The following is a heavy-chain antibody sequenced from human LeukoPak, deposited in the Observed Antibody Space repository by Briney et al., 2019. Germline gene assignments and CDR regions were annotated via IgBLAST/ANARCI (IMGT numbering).Heavy chain of an antibody. J-gene: IGHJ5*02. CDR1: GFTVSSNY. CDR2: IYSGGST. CDR3: ARDLVVTMVRGVIIPPFDP. D-gene: IGHD3-10*01. Sequence: GGSLRLSCAASGFTVSSNYMSWVRQAPGKGLEWVSVIYSGGSTYYADSVKGRFTISRDNSKNTLYLQMNSLRAEDTAVYYCARDLVVTMVRGVIIPPFDPWGQGTLVTVSS. V-gene: IGHV3-53*01.